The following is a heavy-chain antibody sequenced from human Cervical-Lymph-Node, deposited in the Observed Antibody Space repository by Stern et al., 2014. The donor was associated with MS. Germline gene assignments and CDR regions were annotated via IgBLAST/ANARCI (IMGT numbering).Heavy chain of an antibody. CDR2: INAGNGNT. J-gene: IGHJ6*02. CDR3: ARAGGIPYSSSRGPPSRDYYYGMDV. D-gene: IGHD6-6*01. Sequence: QVQLVQSGAEVKKPGASVKVSCKASGYTFTSYAMHWVRQAPGQRLEWMGWINAGNGNTKYSQKFQGRVTITRDTSASTAYMELSSLRSEDTAVYYCARAGGIPYSSSRGPPSRDYYYGMDVWGQGTTVTVSS. CDR1: GYTFTSYA. V-gene: IGHV1-3*01.